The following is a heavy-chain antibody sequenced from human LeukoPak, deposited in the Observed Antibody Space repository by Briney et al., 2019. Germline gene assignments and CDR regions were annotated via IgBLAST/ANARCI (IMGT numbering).Heavy chain of an antibody. CDR3: ARVKIFGVVYYFDY. CDR1: GYIFTSYY. Sequence: GASVKVSCKASGYIFTSYYMHWVRQAPGQGLEWMGINNPSGGSTSSAQKFQGRVTMTRDTSTSTLYMELSSLRSEDTAVYYCARVKIFGVVYYFDYWGQGTLVTVSS. J-gene: IGHJ4*02. V-gene: IGHV1-46*01. CDR2: NNPSGGST. D-gene: IGHD3-3*01.